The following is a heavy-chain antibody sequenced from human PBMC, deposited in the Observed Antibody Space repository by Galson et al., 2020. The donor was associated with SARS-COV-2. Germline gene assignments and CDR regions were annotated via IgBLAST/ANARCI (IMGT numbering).Heavy chain of an antibody. V-gene: IGHV4-38-2*02. J-gene: IGHJ4*02. D-gene: IGHD3-3*01. CDR3: ARDNFGFLEWLSSFDY. CDR2: ISHSGRT. CDR1: GYSISSGYY. Sequence: SETLSLTCAVSGYSISSGYYWGWIRQHPGQRLEWIGSISHSGRTYYNPSLKSRVTISVDTSKNQFSLKLSSVTAADTAVYYCARDNFGFLEWLSSFDYWGQGTLVTVSS.